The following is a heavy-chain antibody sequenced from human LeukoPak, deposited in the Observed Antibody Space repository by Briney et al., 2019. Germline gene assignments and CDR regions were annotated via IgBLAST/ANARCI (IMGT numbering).Heavy chain of an antibody. Sequence: GGSLRLSCEGSGFIFNNAWMSWIRQAPGKGLEWVGRVRTTAEGETTDYAAPVKGRFTISRDDSKNTRYLQMNSLKTEDTAVYYCATNTLGAQDLDYWGQGTLVTVSS. CDR3: ATNTLGAQDLDY. CDR1: GFIFNNAW. V-gene: IGHV3-15*01. J-gene: IGHJ4*02. CDR2: VRTTAEGETT. D-gene: IGHD1-26*01.